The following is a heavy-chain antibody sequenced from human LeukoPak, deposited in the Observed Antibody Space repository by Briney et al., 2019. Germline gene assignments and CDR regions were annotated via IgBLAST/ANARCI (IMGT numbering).Heavy chain of an antibody. J-gene: IGHJ6*02. CDR3: ARDGRDGYNFNYSHAMDV. CDR1: GFTFSSYW. Sequence: GGSLRLSCAASGFTFSSYWMHWVRQAPGEGLVWVSRINSDGTSASYADSVKGRFTISRDNAKNTLFLQMNSLRAEDTAVYYCARDGRDGYNFNYSHAMDVWGQGTTVTVSS. D-gene: IGHD5-24*01. CDR2: INSDGTSA. V-gene: IGHV3-74*01.